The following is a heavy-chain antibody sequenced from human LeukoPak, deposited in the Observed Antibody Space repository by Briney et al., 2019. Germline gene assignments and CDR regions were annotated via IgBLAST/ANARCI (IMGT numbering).Heavy chain of an antibody. V-gene: IGHV3-11*04. J-gene: IGHJ6*03. CDR2: ISSSGSTI. CDR3: AREIEYSYGPYYYYYYMDV. Sequence: PGGSLRLSCAASGFTFSDYYMSWIRQAPGKGLEWVSYISSSGSTIYYADSVKGRFTISRDNAKNSLYLQMNSLRAEDTAVYYCAREIEYSYGPYYYYYYMDVWGKGTTVTISS. D-gene: IGHD5-18*01. CDR1: GFTFSDYY.